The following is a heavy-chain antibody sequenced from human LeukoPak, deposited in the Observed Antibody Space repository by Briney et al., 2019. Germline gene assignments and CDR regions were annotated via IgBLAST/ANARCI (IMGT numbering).Heavy chain of an antibody. V-gene: IGHV3-21*01. CDR1: GFPFNAYS. CDR2: ISSSSAYI. Sequence: GGSLRLSCAASGFPFNAYSIHWLRQAPGKGLEWVSSISSSSAYIFYADSVKGRFTISRSHADNSLYLQMNSLRAEDTAVYLCATPKGYYSSETNCYFDRWGQGTLVTVSS. CDR3: ATPKGYYSSETNCYFDR. J-gene: IGHJ4*03. D-gene: IGHD3-22*01.